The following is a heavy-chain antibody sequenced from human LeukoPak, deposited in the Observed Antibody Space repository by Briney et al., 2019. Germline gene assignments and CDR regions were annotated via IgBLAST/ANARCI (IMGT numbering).Heavy chain of an antibody. CDR2: ISSSSNYI. D-gene: IGHD5-18*01. CDR3: ARSLSSYGTLYFDY. Sequence: GGSLRLSCAASGFTFSSYSMNWVRQAPGKGLEWVSSISSSSNYIYYADSVKGRFTISRDNVKNSLYLQMNSLRAEDTAVYHCARSLSSYGTLYFDYWGQGTLVTVSS. J-gene: IGHJ4*02. CDR1: GFTFSSYS. V-gene: IGHV3-21*01.